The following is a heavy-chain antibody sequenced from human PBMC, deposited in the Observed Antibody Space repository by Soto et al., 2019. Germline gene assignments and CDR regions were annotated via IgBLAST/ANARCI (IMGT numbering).Heavy chain of an antibody. CDR2: INAGNGNT. V-gene: IGHV1-3*01. Sequence: ASVKVSCKASGYTFTSYAMHWVRQAPGQRLEWVGWINAGNGNTKYSQKFQGRVTITRDTSASTAYMELSSLRSEDTAVYYCARSYPGVTIFGVVITFPPNFDYWGQGTLVTVSS. CDR3: ARSYPGVTIFGVVITFPPNFDY. CDR1: GYTFTSYA. D-gene: IGHD3-3*01. J-gene: IGHJ4*02.